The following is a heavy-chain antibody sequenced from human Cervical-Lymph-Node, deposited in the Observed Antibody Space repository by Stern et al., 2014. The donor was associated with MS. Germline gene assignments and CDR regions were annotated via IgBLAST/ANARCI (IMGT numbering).Heavy chain of an antibody. V-gene: IGHV2-5*01. J-gene: IGHJ4*02. Sequence: QVTLRESGPTLVKPTQTLTLTCTFSGFSLSTSGVGVGWIRQPPGKALEWLALSYWYDENPYSPPLKSRITITKDTSKTQVVLTRTNMAPVDTATYYCAHRNSYGLDYWGQGTLVTVSS. CDR3: AHRNSYGLDY. CDR2: SYWYDEN. D-gene: IGHD5-18*01. CDR1: GFSLSTSGVG.